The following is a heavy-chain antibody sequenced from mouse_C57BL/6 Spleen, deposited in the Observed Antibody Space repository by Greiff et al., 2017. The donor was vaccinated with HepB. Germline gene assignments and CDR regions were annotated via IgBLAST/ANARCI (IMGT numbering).Heavy chain of an antibody. V-gene: IGHV1-26*01. CDR3: ARTLHYGSSYDWYFDV. CDR1: GYTFTDYY. CDR2: INPNNGGT. J-gene: IGHJ1*03. Sequence: EVQLQQSGPELVKPGASVKISCKASGYTFTDYYMNWVKQSHGKSLEWIGDINPNNGGTSYNQKFKGKATLTVDKSSSTAYMELRSLTSEDSAVYYCARTLHYGSSYDWYFDVWGTGTTVTVSS. D-gene: IGHD1-1*01.